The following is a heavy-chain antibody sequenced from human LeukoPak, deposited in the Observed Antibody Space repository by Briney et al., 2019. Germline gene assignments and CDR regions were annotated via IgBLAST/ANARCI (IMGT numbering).Heavy chain of an antibody. CDR2: IYPGDSDT. CDR3: ARRRVAATAGYFDY. D-gene: IGHD2-15*01. J-gene: IGHJ4*02. CDR1: GYSFTTYW. Sequence: GESLKISCKGSGYSFTTYWIGWVRQMPGKGLEWMGIIYPGDSDTTYSPSFQGQVTISVDKSTSSAYLQWSSLRASDTAMYYCARRRVAATAGYFDYWGQGTLVTVSS. V-gene: IGHV5-51*01.